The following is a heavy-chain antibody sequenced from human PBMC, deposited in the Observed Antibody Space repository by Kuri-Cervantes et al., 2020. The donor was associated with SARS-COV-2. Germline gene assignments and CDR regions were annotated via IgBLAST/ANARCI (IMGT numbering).Heavy chain of an antibody. Sequence: SETLSLTCAVSGYSISSSNWWGWIRQPPGKGLEWIGYIYYSGSTNYNPSLKSRVTMSVDTSKNQFSLKLSSVTAADTAVYYCASSSRAGTHFDYWGQGTLVTVSS. CDR1: GYSISSSNW. D-gene: IGHD6-13*01. CDR2: IYYSGST. V-gene: IGHV4-28*01. J-gene: IGHJ4*02. CDR3: ASSSRAGTHFDY.